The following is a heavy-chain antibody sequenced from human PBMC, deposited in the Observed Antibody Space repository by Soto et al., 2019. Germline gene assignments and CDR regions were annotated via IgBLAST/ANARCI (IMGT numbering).Heavy chain of an antibody. J-gene: IGHJ5*02. V-gene: IGHV3-48*02. CDR2: ITASSATI. Sequence: VQLLESGGGLVQPGGSLRLSCAASGFTFSAYSMNWVRQAPGKGLEWISYITASSATIYYADSVKGRFTISRDNAKNSLYLQMNSLREGDTAVYYCARDNGMAGSFDPWGQGTLVTVSS. CDR3: ARDNGMAGSFDP. CDR1: GFTFSAYS. D-gene: IGHD2-8*01.